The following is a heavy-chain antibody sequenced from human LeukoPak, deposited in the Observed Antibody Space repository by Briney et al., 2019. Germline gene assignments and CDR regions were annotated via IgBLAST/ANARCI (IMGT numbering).Heavy chain of an antibody. D-gene: IGHD2-2*01. V-gene: IGHV1-18*01. CDR2: ISVNNGGT. CDR1: GDTFTTYS. J-gene: IGHJ1*01. Sequence: GASVKVSCKASGDTFTTYSLAWVRQAPGQSLEWMGWISVNNGGTNYAQSFQDRVTLTRATSTNTAYLELRSLRSDDTAIIYCATATQPRGYFLHWGQGTLVTVSS. CDR3: ATATQPRGYFLH.